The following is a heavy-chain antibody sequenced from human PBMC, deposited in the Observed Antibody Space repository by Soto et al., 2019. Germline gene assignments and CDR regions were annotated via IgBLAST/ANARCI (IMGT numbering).Heavy chain of an antibody. J-gene: IGHJ4*02. CDR2: IYHSGST. CDR3: AIAYSYGTRAFDY. D-gene: IGHD5-18*01. Sequence: QVQLQESGPGLVKPSGTLSLTCAVSGGSISSSNWWSWVRQPPGKGLEWIGEIYHSGSTNYNPYRKSRVTISVDKSKNQFSLKRSSVTAAETAVYYCAIAYSYGTRAFDYGGQGTLVTVSS. V-gene: IGHV4-4*02. CDR1: GGSISSSNW.